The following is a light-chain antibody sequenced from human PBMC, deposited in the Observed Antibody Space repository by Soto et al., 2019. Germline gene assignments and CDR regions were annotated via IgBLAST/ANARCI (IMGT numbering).Light chain of an antibody. CDR3: SSYTSSSTRV. Sequence: QSVLTQPASVSGSPGQSIPISCAGTSSDVGGYNYVSWYQQHPGKAPKLMIYDVSNRPSGVSNRFSASKSGNTASLTISGLQAEDEADYYCSSYTSSSTRVFGTGTKVT. V-gene: IGLV2-14*03. CDR2: DVS. CDR1: SSDVGGYNY. J-gene: IGLJ1*01.